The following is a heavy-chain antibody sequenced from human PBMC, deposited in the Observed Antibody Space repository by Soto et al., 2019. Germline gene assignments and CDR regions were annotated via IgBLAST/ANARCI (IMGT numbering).Heavy chain of an antibody. V-gene: IGHV3-23*01. D-gene: IGHD2-2*01. Sequence: PGGSLRLSCAASGFNFSSYAMSWVRQAPGKGLEWVSAISGSGGSTYYADSVKGRFTISRDNSKNTLYLQMNSLRAEDTAVYYCAKDSVGYCSSTSCKAFDYWGQGTLVTVSS. CDR2: ISGSGGST. J-gene: IGHJ4*02. CDR3: AKDSVGYCSSTSCKAFDY. CDR1: GFNFSSYA.